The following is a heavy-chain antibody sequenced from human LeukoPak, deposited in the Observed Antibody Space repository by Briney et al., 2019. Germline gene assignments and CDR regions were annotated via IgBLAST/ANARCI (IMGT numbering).Heavy chain of an antibody. J-gene: IGHJ4*02. CDR3: ARGGIRLDY. CDR2: ISSSDSTI. V-gene: IGHV3-11*04. Sequence: GGPLRLSCAASGFTFSDYYMSWMPQAPGKGLEGFSYISSSDSTIYYADSVKGRFTISRDNAKNSLYLQMNSLRAEDTAVYYCARGGIRLDYWGQGTLVTVSS. D-gene: IGHD3-3*02. CDR1: GFTFSDYY.